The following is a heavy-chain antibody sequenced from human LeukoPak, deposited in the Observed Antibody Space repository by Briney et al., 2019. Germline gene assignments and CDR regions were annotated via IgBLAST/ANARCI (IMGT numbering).Heavy chain of an antibody. CDR3: ATGQGGWELPDCFDY. D-gene: IGHD1-26*01. CDR1: GYTLTELS. J-gene: IGHJ4*01. V-gene: IGHV1-24*01. Sequence: ASVKVSCKVSGYTLTELSMHWVRQAPGKGLEWMGGFDPEDGETIYAQKFQGRVTMTEDTSTDTAYMELSSLRSEDTAVYYCATGQGGWELPDCFDYWGHGTLVTVSS. CDR2: FDPEDGET.